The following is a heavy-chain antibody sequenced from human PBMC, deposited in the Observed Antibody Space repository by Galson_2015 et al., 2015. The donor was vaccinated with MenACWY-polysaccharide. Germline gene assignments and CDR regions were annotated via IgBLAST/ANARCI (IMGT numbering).Heavy chain of an antibody. Sequence: GSNKVYADSVKSRFTISRDNAEKSLSLQMSSLRADDTAVYYCARDPAYGAFDVWGQGTTLLVSS. CDR2: GSNK. CDR3: ARDPAYGAFDV. D-gene: IGHD4-17*01. V-gene: IGHV3-33*01. J-gene: IGHJ3*01.